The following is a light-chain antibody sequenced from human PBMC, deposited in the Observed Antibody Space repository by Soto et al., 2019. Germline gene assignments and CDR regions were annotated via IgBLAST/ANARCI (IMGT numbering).Light chain of an antibody. Sequence: DVVMTQTPLSSPVTLGQPASIFCRSSQGLVHSDGNTYLTWLQQRPGQPPRLLIYRISSRFSGVPDRFSGSGAGTDFTLKISRVEAEDVGVYYCMQATQFPLTFGGGTKVDIK. J-gene: IGKJ4*01. CDR1: QGLVHSDGNTY. CDR3: MQATQFPLT. V-gene: IGKV2-24*01. CDR2: RIS.